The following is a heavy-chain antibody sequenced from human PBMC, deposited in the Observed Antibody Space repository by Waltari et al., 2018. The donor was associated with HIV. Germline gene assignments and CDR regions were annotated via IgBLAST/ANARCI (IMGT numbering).Heavy chain of an antibody. J-gene: IGHJ6*02. CDR2: IKQDGSEK. Sequence: EVQLVESGGGLVQPGGSLRLSCAASGFTFSSYWMSWVRQAPGKGLEWVANIKQDGSEKYYVDSVKGRFTISRDNAKNSLYLQMNSLRAEDTAVYYCARETYGDYNYYYGMDVWGQGTTVTVSS. V-gene: IGHV3-7*01. CDR3: ARETYGDYNYYYGMDV. D-gene: IGHD4-17*01. CDR1: GFTFSSYW.